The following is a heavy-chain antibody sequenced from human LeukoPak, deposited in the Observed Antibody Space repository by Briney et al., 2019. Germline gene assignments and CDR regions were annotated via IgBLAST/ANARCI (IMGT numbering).Heavy chain of an antibody. V-gene: IGHV3-30-3*01. CDR2: TLYCGSNK. Sequence: GGSLRLSCAASCFDFSTYSMYCVRQAPGKGLEWLAVTLYCGSNKYYPDHVKGRFTSSRVNAENTLSPQMNSLRAEDTAVYYCARDPQTSVRSYVFDYWGQGTLVSVSS. J-gene: IGHJ4*02. CDR3: ARDPQTSVRSYVFDY. CDR1: CFDFSTYS. D-gene: IGHD1-26*01.